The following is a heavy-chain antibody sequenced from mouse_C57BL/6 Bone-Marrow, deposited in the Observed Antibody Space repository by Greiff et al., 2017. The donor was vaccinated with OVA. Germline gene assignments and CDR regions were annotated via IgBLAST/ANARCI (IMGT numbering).Heavy chain of an antibody. V-gene: IGHV5-15*01. D-gene: IGHD1-1*01. CDR2: ISNLAYSI. CDR1: GFTFSDYG. CDR3: ARRTLYYGSSYEAMDY. Sequence: EVKLMESGGGLVQPGGSLKLSCAASGFTFSDYGMAWVRQAPRKGPEWVAFISNLAYSIYYADTVTGRFPISRENAKNTLYLEMSSLRSEDTAMYYCARRTLYYGSSYEAMDYWGQGTSVTVSS. J-gene: IGHJ4*01.